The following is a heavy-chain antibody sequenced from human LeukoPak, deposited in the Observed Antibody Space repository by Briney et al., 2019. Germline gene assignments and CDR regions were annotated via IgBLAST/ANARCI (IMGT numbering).Heavy chain of an antibody. CDR2: INTDGSST. Sequence: GGSLRLSCTASGFTFSNFWMHWVRQAPGRGLVWVSRINTDGSSTSYADSVKGRFTISRDDAKNTLYLQMNSLRAEDTAMYYCARAGSDYDLWTGYYYYIAVWGKGTTVTVSS. CDR3: ARAGSDYDLWTGYYYYIAV. CDR1: GFTFSNFW. D-gene: IGHD3-3*01. V-gene: IGHV3-74*01. J-gene: IGHJ6*03.